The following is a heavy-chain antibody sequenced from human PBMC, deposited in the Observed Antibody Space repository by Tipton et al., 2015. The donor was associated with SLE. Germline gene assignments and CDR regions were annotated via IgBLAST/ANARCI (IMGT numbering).Heavy chain of an antibody. Sequence: TLSLTCTVSGGSISSYYWSWIRLPPGKGLEWIGYIYYSGGTNYNPSLKSRVTISVDTSKNQFSLKLSSVTAADTAVYYCARAQTPTLYYMDVWGKGTTVTVSS. CDR1: GGSISSYY. V-gene: IGHV4-59*01. CDR3: ARAQTPTLYYMDV. CDR2: IYYSGGT. J-gene: IGHJ6*03.